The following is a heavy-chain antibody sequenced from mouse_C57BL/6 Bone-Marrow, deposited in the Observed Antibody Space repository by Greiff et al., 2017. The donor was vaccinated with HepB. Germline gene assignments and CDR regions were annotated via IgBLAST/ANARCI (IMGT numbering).Heavy chain of an antibody. CDR3: ARGVYGSSHYYFDY. J-gene: IGHJ2*01. CDR2: IYPRSGNT. CDR1: GYTFTSYG. Sequence: VQLQQSGAELARPGASVKLSCKASGYTFTSYGISWVKQRTGQGLEWIGEIYPRSGNTYYNEKFKGKATLTADKSSSTAYMELRSLTSEDSAVYFCARGVYGSSHYYFDYWGQGTTLTVSS. D-gene: IGHD1-1*01. V-gene: IGHV1-81*01.